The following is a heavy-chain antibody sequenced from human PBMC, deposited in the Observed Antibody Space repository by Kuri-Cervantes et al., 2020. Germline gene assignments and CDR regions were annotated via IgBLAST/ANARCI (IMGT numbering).Heavy chain of an antibody. CDR1: GFTFSRYA. D-gene: IGHD2-2*01. Sequence: GESLKISCAASGFTFSRYAISWVRQAPGKGLEWVSVIYSGGSTYYADSVKGRFTISRDNAKNSLYLQMNSLRAEDTALYYCAKGQLLEPYYYYGMDVWGQGSTVTVSS. J-gene: IGHJ6*02. V-gene: IGHV3-23*03. CDR3: AKGQLLEPYYYYGMDV. CDR2: IYSGGST.